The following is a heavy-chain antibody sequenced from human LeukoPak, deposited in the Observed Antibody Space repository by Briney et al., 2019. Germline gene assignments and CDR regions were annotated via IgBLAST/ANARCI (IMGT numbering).Heavy chain of an antibody. Sequence: PSETLSLTCAVSGYSISSGHFWGWIRQPPGKGLEWIGSFYHSGSTHYNPSLRSRVTISVDTSRNQFSLNLSSVTAADTAVYYCARHDFYSNYPHNWFDPWGQGTLVTISS. CDR1: GYSISSGHF. V-gene: IGHV4-38-2*01. CDR2: FYHSGST. J-gene: IGHJ5*02. CDR3: ARHDFYSNYPHNWFDP. D-gene: IGHD4-11*01.